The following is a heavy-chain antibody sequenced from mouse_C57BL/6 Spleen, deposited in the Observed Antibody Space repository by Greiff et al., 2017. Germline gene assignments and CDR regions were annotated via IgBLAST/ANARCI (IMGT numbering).Heavy chain of an antibody. CDR3: ARYRFPYAMDY. CDR2: IDPSDSYT. D-gene: IGHD2-12*01. V-gene: IGHV1-69*01. CDR1: GYTFTSYW. Sequence: LQQPGAELVMPGASVKLSCKASGYTFTSYWMHWVKQRPGQGLEWIGEIDPSDSYTNYNQKFKGKSTLTVDKSSSTAYMQLRSLTSEDSAVYYCARYRFPYAMDYWGQGTSVTVSS. J-gene: IGHJ4*01.